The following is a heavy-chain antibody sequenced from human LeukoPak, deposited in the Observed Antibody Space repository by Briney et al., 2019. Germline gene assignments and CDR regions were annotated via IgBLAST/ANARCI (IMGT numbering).Heavy chain of an antibody. D-gene: IGHD6-19*01. CDR3: ARDQWRSVSSGWYNWFDP. V-gene: IGHV4-39*07. J-gene: IGHJ5*02. CDR2: IYHSGST. CDR1: GGSISSSSYY. Sequence: SETLSLTCTVSGGSISSSSYYWGWIRQPPGKGLEWIGEIYHSGSTNYNPSLKSRVTISVDKSKNQFSLKLSSVTAADTAVYYCARDQWRSVSSGWYNWFDPWGQGTLVTVSS.